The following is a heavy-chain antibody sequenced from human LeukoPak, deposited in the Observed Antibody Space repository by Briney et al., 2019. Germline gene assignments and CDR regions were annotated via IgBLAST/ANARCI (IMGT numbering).Heavy chain of an antibody. V-gene: IGHV1-8*01. D-gene: IGHD6-6*01. Sequence: GASVKVSCKASGYTFTSYDINWVRQATGQGLEWMGWMNPNSGNTGYAQKFQGRVTMTRNTSIRTAYMEQSSHGTEDTAVDYWATGRGYSSSCNWFGPWGQGTLVTVSS. CDR2: MNPNSGNT. CDR3: ATGRGYSSSCNWFGP. J-gene: IGHJ5*02. CDR1: GYTFTSYD.